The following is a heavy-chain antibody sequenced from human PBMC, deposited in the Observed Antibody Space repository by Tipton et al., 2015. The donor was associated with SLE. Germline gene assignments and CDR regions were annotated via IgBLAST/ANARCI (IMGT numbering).Heavy chain of an antibody. J-gene: IGHJ4*02. CDR1: GFTFSSYS. V-gene: IGHV3-21*04. D-gene: IGHD3-10*01. Sequence: SLRLSCAASGFTFSSYSMNWVRQAPGKGLEWVSSISSSSSYIYYADSVKGRFTISRDNAKNSLYLQMNSLRAEDTAVYYCAKDLGFRELFPPGYWGQGTLVTVSS. CDR2: ISSSSSYI. CDR3: AKDLGFRELFPPGY.